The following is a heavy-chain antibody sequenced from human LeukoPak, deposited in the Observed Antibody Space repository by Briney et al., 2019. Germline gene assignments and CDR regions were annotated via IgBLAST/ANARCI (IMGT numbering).Heavy chain of an antibody. V-gene: IGHV4-4*07. CDR1: GVPISSYY. J-gene: IGHJ6*03. CDR2: IYTSGST. D-gene: IGHD3-10*01. CDR3: ARDRFTMVRGVIRGYYYYYYMDV. Sequence: KSSETLSLTCTVSGVPISSYYWSWIRQPAGKGLEWIGRIYTSGSTNYNPSLKSRVTMSVDTSKNQFSLKLSSVTAADTAVYYCARDRFTMVRGVIRGYYYYYYMDVWGKGTTVTVSS.